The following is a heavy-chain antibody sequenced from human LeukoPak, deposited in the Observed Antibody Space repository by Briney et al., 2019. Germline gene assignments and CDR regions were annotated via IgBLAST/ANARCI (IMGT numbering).Heavy chain of an antibody. CDR3: AKQGGYYDSSGYYYLDY. D-gene: IGHD3-22*01. Sequence: GGSLRLSCAASGFTFSSYGMHWVRQAPGKGLEWVAVISYDGSNKYYADSVKGRFTISRDNSKNTLYLQMNSLRAEDTAVYYCAKQGGYYDSSGYYYLDYWGQGTLVTVSS. V-gene: IGHV3-30*18. J-gene: IGHJ4*02. CDR2: ISYDGSNK. CDR1: GFTFSSYG.